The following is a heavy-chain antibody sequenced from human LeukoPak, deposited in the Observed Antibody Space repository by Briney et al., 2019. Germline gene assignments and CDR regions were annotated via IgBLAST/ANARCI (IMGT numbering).Heavy chain of an antibody. D-gene: IGHD6-13*01. V-gene: IGHV1-2*02. CDR3: ARPTIAAAGTPPRH. Sequence: ASVTVSCKASGYTFTGYYMHWVRQAPGQGLEWMGWINPNSGGTNYAQKFQGRVTMTRDTSISTAYMELSRLRSDDTAVYYCARPTIAAAGTPPRHWGQGTLVTVSS. J-gene: IGHJ4*02. CDR2: INPNSGGT. CDR1: GYTFTGYY.